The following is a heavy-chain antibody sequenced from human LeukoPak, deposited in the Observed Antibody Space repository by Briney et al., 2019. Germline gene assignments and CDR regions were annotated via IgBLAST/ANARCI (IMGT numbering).Heavy chain of an antibody. CDR1: GFTFSTYS. Sequence: GGSLRLSCAASGFTFSTYSMSWVRQTPGKGLEWISSITTSSTYTFYADSVKGRFTISRDNARNSLYLQMNSLRVEDTAVYYCARDPYSGTYGNTCYYYMDVWGKGTTVTISS. J-gene: IGHJ6*03. V-gene: IGHV3-21*01. CDR3: ARDPYSGTYGNTCYYYMDV. D-gene: IGHD1-26*01. CDR2: ITTSSTYT.